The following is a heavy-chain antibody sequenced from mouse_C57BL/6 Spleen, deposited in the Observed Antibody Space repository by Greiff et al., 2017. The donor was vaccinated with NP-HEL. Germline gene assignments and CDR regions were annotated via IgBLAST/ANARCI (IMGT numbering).Heavy chain of an antibody. CDR1: GYAFSSSW. CDR2: IYPGDGDT. Sequence: QVQLQQSGPELVKPGASVKISCKASGYAFSSSWMNWVKQRPGKGLEWIGRIYPGDGDTNYNGKFKGKATLTADKSSSTAYMQLSSLTSEDSAVYFCARSSDDYGPWFAYWGQGTLVTVSA. J-gene: IGHJ3*01. V-gene: IGHV1-82*01. CDR3: ARSSDDYGPWFAY. D-gene: IGHD2-4*01.